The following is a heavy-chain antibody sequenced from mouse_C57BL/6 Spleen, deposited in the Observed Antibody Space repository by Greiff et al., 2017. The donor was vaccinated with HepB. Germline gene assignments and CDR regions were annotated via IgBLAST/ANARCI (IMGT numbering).Heavy chain of an antibody. D-gene: IGHD1-1*01. CDR3: ARRYYGSNYAMDY. J-gene: IGHJ4*01. Sequence: QVQLKESGAELVKPGASVKISCKASGYAFSSYWMNWVKQRPGKGLEWIGQIYPGDGDTNYNGKFKGKATLTADKSSSTAYMQLSSLTSEDSAVYFCARRYYGSNYAMDYWGQGTSVTVSS. V-gene: IGHV1-80*01. CDR1: GYAFSSYW. CDR2: IYPGDGDT.